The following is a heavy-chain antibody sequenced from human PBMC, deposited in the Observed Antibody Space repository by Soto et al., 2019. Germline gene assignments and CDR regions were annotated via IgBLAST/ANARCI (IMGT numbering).Heavy chain of an antibody. CDR3: ARDRRIAAAADFYFDA. V-gene: IGHV3-48*01. CDR1: GFTFSAYS. J-gene: IGHJ4*02. CDR2: ISSRTNTI. D-gene: IGHD6-13*01. Sequence: EVQLVESGGGLVQPGGSLRLSCAASGFTFSAYSMNWVRQAPGKGLEWVSYISSRTNTIYYADSVQGRFTVSSDDAKNSLYLQIDSLRAEDTAVYYCARDRRIAAAADFYFDAWGQGTLVTVSS.